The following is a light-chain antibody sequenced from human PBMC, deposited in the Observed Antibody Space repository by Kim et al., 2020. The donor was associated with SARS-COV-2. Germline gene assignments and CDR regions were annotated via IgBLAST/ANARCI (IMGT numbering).Light chain of an antibody. CDR2: GAS. Sequence: EIVLTQSPGTLSLSPGERATLSCRASQSVSRNYLAWYQQKLGQTPRLLIYGASTRAPGIPDRFSGSGSGADFTLTISSLGPEDFAVYYCQHYGGSRYTFGQGIKLEI. V-gene: IGKV3-20*01. CDR1: QSVSRNY. J-gene: IGKJ2*01. CDR3: QHYGGSRYT.